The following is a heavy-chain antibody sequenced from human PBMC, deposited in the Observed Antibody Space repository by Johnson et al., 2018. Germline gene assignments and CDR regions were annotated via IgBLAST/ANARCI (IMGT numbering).Heavy chain of an antibody. J-gene: IGHJ6*03. Sequence: QVQLVQSGGGVVQPGRSLRLSCAASGFTFSSYGMHWVRQAPGKGLEWVAVLSYDGSNKHYADSVKGRFTISRDNSKNTLYVQMNSLRAEDTAVYDCAKDPSSGWYGYYYMDVWGKGTTVTVSS. V-gene: IGHV3-30*18. D-gene: IGHD6-19*01. CDR1: GFTFSSYG. CDR3: AKDPSSGWYGYYYMDV. CDR2: LSYDGSNK.